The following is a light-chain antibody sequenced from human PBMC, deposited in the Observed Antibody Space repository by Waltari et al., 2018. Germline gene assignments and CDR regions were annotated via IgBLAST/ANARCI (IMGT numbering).Light chain of an antibody. J-gene: IGKJ1*01. CDR2: KAS. CDR1: QSIDSW. Sequence: DIQMTQSPSTLSASVGDRVTITCRASQSIDSWLVWYQQKPGKAPKLLIYKASSLESGVPSRFSGSGSGTEFTLTISSLQPDDFATYYCQQYKSYWTFGQGTKVEIK. CDR3: QQYKSYWT. V-gene: IGKV1-5*03.